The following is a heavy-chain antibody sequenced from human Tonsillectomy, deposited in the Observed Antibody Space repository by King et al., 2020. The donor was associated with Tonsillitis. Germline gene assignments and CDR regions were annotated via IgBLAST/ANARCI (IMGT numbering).Heavy chain of an antibody. V-gene: IGHV3-21*01. Sequence: LFPPVLSLRLSFASSCFPFLRYRLPFVLPAPGHGLSFVSSLRRRRRSLYSADSVKGRYTLSRATAKNSLYLQRNSLRAADTAVSSCTGAGGYWGQGTLVTVSS. CDR3: TGAGGY. CDR1: CFPFLRYR. D-gene: IGHD3-10*01. J-gene: IGHJ4*02. CDR2: LRRRRRSL.